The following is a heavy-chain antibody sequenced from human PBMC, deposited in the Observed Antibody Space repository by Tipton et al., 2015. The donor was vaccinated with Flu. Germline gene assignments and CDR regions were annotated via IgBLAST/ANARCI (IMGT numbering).Heavy chain of an antibody. J-gene: IGHJ4*02. CDR3: VRLTYYYGSGTSDY. Sequence: TLSLTCSVSGFSSTTAYYWAWIRQPPGKGLEWIGTIDRSGNTHYNPSLESRVTVLADTSKNQVSLRLSSVTAADTAIYYCVRLTYYYGSGTSDYWGQGTLVTVSS. CDR1: GFSSTTAYY. CDR2: IDRSGNT. D-gene: IGHD3-10*01. V-gene: IGHV4-38-2*01.